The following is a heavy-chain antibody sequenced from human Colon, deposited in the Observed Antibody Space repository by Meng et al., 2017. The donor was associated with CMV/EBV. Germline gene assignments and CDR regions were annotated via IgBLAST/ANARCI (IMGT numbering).Heavy chain of an antibody. CDR1: GDSIGRYY. Sequence: SEPLSLTCNVSGDSIGRYYWNWIRQSPGKGLEWIAYISYAGGANYNPSLKGRVTVSVDTSKNQFSLRMTSVTAADTAVYYCARDKGSFGGDPQGHFDYWGQGTLVTVSS. V-gene: IGHV4-59*01. D-gene: IGHD2-21*01. CDR3: ARDKGSFGGDPQGHFDY. J-gene: IGHJ4*02. CDR2: ISYAGGA.